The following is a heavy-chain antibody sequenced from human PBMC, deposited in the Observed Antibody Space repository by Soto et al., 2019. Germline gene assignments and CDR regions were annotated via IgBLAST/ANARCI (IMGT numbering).Heavy chain of an antibody. CDR2: CRSRADNYAT. CDR3: VLWLRGLINH. J-gene: IGHJ4*02. D-gene: IGHD3-10*01. Sequence: EVQLVESGGGLVQPGGSLRLSCATSGITFSDHDMDWVRQAPGKGLEWLGRCRSRADNYATDYAASVKGRFTFSRDDSKSSLSLQMRSRKTGDTAMYYWVLWLRGLINHWGQGTLVTVSS. CDR1: GITFSDHD. V-gene: IGHV3-72*01.